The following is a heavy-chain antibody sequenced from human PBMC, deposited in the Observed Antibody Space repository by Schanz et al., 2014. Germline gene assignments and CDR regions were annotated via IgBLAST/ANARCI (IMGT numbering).Heavy chain of an antibody. V-gene: IGHV1-46*04. CDR3: ATIRWLASLDAFDV. D-gene: IGHD6-19*01. CDR1: GDTFTRYH. J-gene: IGHJ3*01. Sequence: QVQLVQSGAEVKKPGASVKVSCKASGDTFTRYHMHWVRQAPGQGLEWMGIINPSDGSTTYAQKLQGRVTMTRDTSTRTVHMEMSSLRSEDTAVFYCATIRWLASLDAFDVWGQGTMVTVSS. CDR2: INPSDGST.